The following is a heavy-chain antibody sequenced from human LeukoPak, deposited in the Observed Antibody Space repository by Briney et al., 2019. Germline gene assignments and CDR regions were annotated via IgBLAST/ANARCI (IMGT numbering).Heavy chain of an antibody. J-gene: IGHJ4*02. D-gene: IGHD3-22*01. V-gene: IGHV4-34*01. CDR1: GGSFSGYY. CDR3: ARPRHDSSGSYYFDY. Sequence: PSETLSLTCAVYGGSFSGYYWSWIRQPPGKGLEWIGSIYYSGSTYYNPSLKSRVTISVDTSKNQFSLKLSSVTAADTAVYYCARPRHDSSGSYYFDYWGQGTLVTVSS. CDR2: IYYSGST.